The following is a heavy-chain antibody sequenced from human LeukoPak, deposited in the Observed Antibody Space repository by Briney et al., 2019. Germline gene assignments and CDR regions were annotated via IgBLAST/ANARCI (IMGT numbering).Heavy chain of an antibody. V-gene: IGHV3-74*01. CDR3: ARGGPYGTSSVDC. Sequence: GGSLRLSCAASGFTFSDYWLHWVRQTPGKGLVWVSRINGDGSATFYADSVKGRVTVSRDNAKNTLYLQMNSLRVEDTAVFYCARGGPYGTSSVDCWGQGTLVTVSS. CDR2: INGDGSAT. CDR1: GFTFSDYW. D-gene: IGHD6-6*01. J-gene: IGHJ4*02.